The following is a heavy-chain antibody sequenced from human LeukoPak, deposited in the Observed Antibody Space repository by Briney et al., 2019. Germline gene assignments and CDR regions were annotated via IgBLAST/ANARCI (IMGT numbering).Heavy chain of an antibody. Sequence: GGSLRLSCAASGFTFSSYAMSWVRQAPGKGLEWVSAIMCSGGSTYYADSGKGRFNISRDNPKNTLFLQMNSLRVEDTAVYYCAKEPPYSTSWCFDYWGQGILVTVSS. D-gene: IGHD2-2*01. CDR2: IMCSGGST. V-gene: IGHV3-23*01. CDR1: GFTFSSYA. J-gene: IGHJ4*02. CDR3: AKEPPYSTSWCFDY.